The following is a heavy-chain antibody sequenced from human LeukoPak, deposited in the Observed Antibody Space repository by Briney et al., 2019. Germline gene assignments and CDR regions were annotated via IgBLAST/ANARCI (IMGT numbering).Heavy chain of an antibody. Sequence: SVKVSCKASGGTFSSYAISWVRQAPGQGLEWMGKIIPILGIANYAQKFQGRVTITADKSTSTAYMELSSLRSEDTAVYYCASRLAVAGTIPDYWGQGTLVTVSS. J-gene: IGHJ4*02. CDR1: GGTFSSYA. D-gene: IGHD6-19*01. CDR2: IIPILGIA. CDR3: ASRLAVAGTIPDY. V-gene: IGHV1-69*04.